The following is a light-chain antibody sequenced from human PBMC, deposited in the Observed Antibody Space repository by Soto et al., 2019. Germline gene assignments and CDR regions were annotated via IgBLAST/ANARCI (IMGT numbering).Light chain of an antibody. J-gene: IGLJ1*01. CDR3: TSYTTLNTYI. CDR1: SSDIGNYDF. V-gene: IGLV2-14*01. CDR2: EVS. Sequence: QSVLTQPASVSGSPGQSITISCTGTSSDIGNYDFVSWYQQVPGTAPKAMIYEVSSRPSGVSDRFSGSKSGNTASLSISGLQSEDEADYYCTSYTTLNTYIFGTGTKVTVL.